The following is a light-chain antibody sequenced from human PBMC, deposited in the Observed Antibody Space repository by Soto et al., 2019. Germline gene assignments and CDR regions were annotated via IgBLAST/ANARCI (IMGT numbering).Light chain of an antibody. CDR1: ESISTW. CDR3: QQYGSSPIT. J-gene: IGKJ5*01. CDR2: GAS. V-gene: IGKV1-5*03. Sequence: DIHMTQAPCSLSASVGGIVNITRRASESISTWLAWYQQKPGKAPKLLIYGASSLESGVPPRFSGSGSGTDFTLTISRLEPEDFAVYYCQQYGSSPITFGQGTRLEIK.